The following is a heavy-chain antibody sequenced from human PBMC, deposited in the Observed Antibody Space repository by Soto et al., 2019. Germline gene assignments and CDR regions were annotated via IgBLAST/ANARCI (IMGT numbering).Heavy chain of an antibody. D-gene: IGHD3-9*01. CDR2: IYHSGST. CDR3: ARDLYYDILTGLNWFVP. J-gene: IGHJ5*02. V-gene: IGHV4-38-2*02. Sequence: SETLSLTCAVSGYSISSGYYWGWIRQPPGKGLEWIGSIYHSGSTYYNPSLKSRVTISVDTSKNQFSLKLSSVTAADTAVYYCARDLYYDILTGLNWFVPWGQGTQVTVSS. CDR1: GYSISSGYY.